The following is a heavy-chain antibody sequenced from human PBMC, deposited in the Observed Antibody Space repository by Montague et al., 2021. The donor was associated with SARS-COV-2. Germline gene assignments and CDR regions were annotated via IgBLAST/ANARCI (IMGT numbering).Heavy chain of an antibody. CDR3: ARASTFLLSYDSNTFVEX. J-gene: IGHJ4*02. V-gene: IGHV4-39*07. D-gene: IGHD3-3*01. Sequence: SETLSLTCTVSGDSISSGRYYWGWIRQPPGKGLEWIGNIYPSATTYYNPSLKSRVTISVDTSRNQFSMKLSSVTAADTAVYFCARASTFLLSYDSNTFVEXWGQGALVTVSS. CDR2: IYPSATT. CDR1: GDSISSGRYY.